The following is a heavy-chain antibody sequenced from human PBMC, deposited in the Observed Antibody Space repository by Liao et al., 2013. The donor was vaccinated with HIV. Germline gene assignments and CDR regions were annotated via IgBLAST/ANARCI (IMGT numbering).Heavy chain of an antibody. CDR2: INHSGYT. CDR3: ARAQWRKITCDGFVCYYYIHYLDV. D-gene: IGHD3-10*01. V-gene: IGHV4-34*01. CDR1: SGSFSGYH. J-gene: IGHJ6*03. Sequence: QVQLQQWGAGLLKPSETLSLTCAVYSGSFSGYHWNWIRQSPGKGLEWIGEINHSGYTNYNPSLKSRVTMSVDTSKNQFSLKLRSVTAADTAVYYCARAQWRKITCDGFVCYYYIHYLDVWGRGTTVTVSS.